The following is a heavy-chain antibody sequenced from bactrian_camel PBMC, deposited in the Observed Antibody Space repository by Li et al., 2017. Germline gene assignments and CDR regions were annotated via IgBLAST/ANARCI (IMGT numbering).Heavy chain of an antibody. J-gene: IGHJ4*01. CDR3: AAGVGGTWCSSSAAGLRHMSIIT. V-gene: IGHV3S68*01. CDR1: EWQYRGTC. D-gene: IGHD7*01. Sequence: QVQLVESGGGSVQVGGSLTLSCTAPEWQYRGTCMGWFRQAPGKEREGVASAFTSDGSTFYGDSAKGRFTMSLVDARNSITLQMNNLTPEDSGMYYCAAGVGGTWCSSSAAGLRHMSIITLATGPRSPS. CDR2: AFTSDGST.